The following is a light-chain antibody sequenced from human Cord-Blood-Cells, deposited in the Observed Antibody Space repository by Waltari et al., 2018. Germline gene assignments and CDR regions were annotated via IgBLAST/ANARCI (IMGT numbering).Light chain of an antibody. CDR1: NIGSNS. V-gene: IGLV3-21*02. Sequence: SYVLTQPPSVSVAPGQTARITCGGNNIGSNSVHWYQQKPGQAPVLVVYDDSDRPSGMPERFSGSNSGNTATLTISRVEAGDEADYYCQVWDSSSDHYVFGTGTKVTVL. J-gene: IGLJ1*01. CDR2: DDS. CDR3: QVWDSSSDHYV.